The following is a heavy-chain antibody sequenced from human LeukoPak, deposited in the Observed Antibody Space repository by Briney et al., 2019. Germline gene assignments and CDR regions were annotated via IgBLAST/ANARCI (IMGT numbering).Heavy chain of an antibody. Sequence: GGSLRLSCAASGFTVSSNYMSWVRQAPGKGLEGVSVIYSGGSTYSVKGRFTISRDNSKNTLYLQMNSLSAEDTAVYYCASGSGSYRTPYYYMDVWGTGTTVTVSS. CDR1: GFTVSSNY. CDR2: IYSGGST. V-gene: IGHV3-53*01. CDR3: ASGSGSYRTPYYYMDV. J-gene: IGHJ6*03. D-gene: IGHD3-10*01.